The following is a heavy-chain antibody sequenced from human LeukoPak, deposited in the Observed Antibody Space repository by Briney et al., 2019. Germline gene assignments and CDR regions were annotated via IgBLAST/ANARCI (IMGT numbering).Heavy chain of an antibody. V-gene: IGHV3-30*18. CDR1: GFTFSSYG. J-gene: IGHJ4*02. D-gene: IGHD3-10*01. CDR2: ISYDGSNK. Sequence: GRSLRLSCAASGFTFSSYGMHWVRQAPGKGLEWVAVISYDGSNKYYADSVKGRFTISRDNSKNTLYLQMNSLRAEDTAVYYCANLPSYYYGSGSYYIHDYWGQGTLVTVSS. CDR3: ANLPSYYYGSGSYYIHDY.